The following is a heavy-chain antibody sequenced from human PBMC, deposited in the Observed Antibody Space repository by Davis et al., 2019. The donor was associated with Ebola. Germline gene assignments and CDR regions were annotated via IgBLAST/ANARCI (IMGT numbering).Heavy chain of an antibody. J-gene: IGHJ4*02. Sequence: PSETLSLTCAVYGGSFSGYYWSWIRQPPGKGLEWIGEINHSGSTNYNPSLKSRVTISVDTSKNQFSLKLNSVTAADTAVYYCARAPREYDILTGYGYWGQGTLVTVSS. CDR2: INHSGST. D-gene: IGHD3-9*01. CDR3: ARAPREYDILTGYGY. CDR1: GGSFSGYY. V-gene: IGHV4-34*01.